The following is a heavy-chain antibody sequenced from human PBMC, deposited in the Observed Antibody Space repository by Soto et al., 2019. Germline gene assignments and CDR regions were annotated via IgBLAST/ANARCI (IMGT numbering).Heavy chain of an antibody. CDR1: GFTFSSYA. D-gene: IGHD3-9*01. CDR3: AKGDGYFGYAFDT. Sequence: PGGSLRLSCAISGFTFSSYAMSWVRQAPGKGLEWVSAISGSGGSTYYADSVKDRFTISRDNSKNTLCLQMNSLRAEDTAVYYCAKGDGYFGYAFDTWGQGTMVTVSS. V-gene: IGHV3-23*01. CDR2: ISGSGGST. J-gene: IGHJ3*02.